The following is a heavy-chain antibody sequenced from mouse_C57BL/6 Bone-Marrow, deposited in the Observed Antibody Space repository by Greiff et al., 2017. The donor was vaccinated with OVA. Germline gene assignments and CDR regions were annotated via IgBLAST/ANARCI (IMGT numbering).Heavy chain of an antibody. CDR1: GFNIKDYY. CDR2: IDPEDGDT. D-gene: IGHD1-1*01. Sequence: VQLQQSGAELVRPGASVKLSCTASGFNIKDYYMHWVKQRPEQGLEWIGRIDPEDGDTEYAPKFQGKATMTADTSSNTAYLQLSSLTSEDTAVYYCTTRYYYGSRYWYFDVWGTGTTVTVSS. V-gene: IGHV14-1*01. CDR3: TTRYYYGSRYWYFDV. J-gene: IGHJ1*03.